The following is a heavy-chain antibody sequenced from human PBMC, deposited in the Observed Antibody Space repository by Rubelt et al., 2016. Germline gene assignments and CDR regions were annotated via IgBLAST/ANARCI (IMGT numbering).Heavy chain of an antibody. CDR1: GFTVSSNE. Sequence: VELVESGGGLIQPGGSLRLSCVASGFTVSSNEMSWVRQTPGEGLEWLSVFYANGVRYYADSVKGRLTISRDSSENTVYLQMNNLRADDTGTYYCRVWLNGRDFDYWGQGTSVTVSS. D-gene: IGHD3-22*01. CDR2: FYANGVR. CDR3: RVWLNGRDFDY. V-gene: IGHV3-53*01. J-gene: IGHJ4*02.